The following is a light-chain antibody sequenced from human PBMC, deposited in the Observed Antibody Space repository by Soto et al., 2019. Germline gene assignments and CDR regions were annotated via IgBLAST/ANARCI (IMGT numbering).Light chain of an antibody. Sequence: QSVLTQPASVSGSPGQSITISCTGTSRDVGGYNYVSWYQQHPGKAPKLMIYDVSNRPSGVSNRFSGSKSGNTASLTISGLQAEDEADYYCSSYTSSSTHNYVFGTGTKLTVL. CDR2: DVS. CDR3: SSYTSSSTHNYV. J-gene: IGLJ1*01. CDR1: SRDVGGYNY. V-gene: IGLV2-14*01.